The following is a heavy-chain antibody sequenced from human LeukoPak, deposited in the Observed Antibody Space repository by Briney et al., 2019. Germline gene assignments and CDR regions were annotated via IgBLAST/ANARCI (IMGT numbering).Heavy chain of an antibody. D-gene: IGHD6-13*01. V-gene: IGHV3-23*01. CDR3: AKAQIKDSTWSYFDY. J-gene: IGHJ4*02. CDR1: GFTFSDYA. Sequence: GSLRLSCAVSGFTFSDYAMSWVRQAPGKGLEWVSSIDDSGSRTYYPDSVKGRFTISRDNSKNTLYLQMNSLRAEDTAVYYCAKAQIKDSTWSYFDYWGQGTLVTVSS. CDR2: IDDSGSRT.